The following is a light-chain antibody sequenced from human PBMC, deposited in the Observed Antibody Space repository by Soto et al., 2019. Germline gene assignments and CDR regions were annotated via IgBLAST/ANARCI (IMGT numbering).Light chain of an antibody. CDR2: LEGSGSY. Sequence: QSVLTQSSSASASLGSSVKLTCTLSSGHSSYIIAWHQQQPGKAPRYLMKLEGSGSYNKGSGVPDRFSGSSSGADRYLTISNLQSEDEADYYCETWDSNTHEGYVFGTGTQLTVL. V-gene: IGLV4-60*03. CDR1: SGHSSYI. J-gene: IGLJ1*01. CDR3: ETWDSNTHEGYV.